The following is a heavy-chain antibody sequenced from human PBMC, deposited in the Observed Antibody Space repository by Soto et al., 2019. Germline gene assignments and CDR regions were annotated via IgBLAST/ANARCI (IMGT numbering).Heavy chain of an antibody. CDR1: GFTFSSYA. V-gene: IGHV3-23*01. D-gene: IGHD4-17*01. Sequence: EVQVLESGGGLVQPGGSLRLSCAASGFTFSSYAMSWVRQAPGQGLEWVSAISGSGSNPYYADSVKGRFTISRDNSKNTRYLKMNSLRAEDTAIYYCAKTASMTIRDGFDHWGQGTLVTVSS. J-gene: IGHJ4*02. CDR2: ISGSGSNP. CDR3: AKTASMTIRDGFDH.